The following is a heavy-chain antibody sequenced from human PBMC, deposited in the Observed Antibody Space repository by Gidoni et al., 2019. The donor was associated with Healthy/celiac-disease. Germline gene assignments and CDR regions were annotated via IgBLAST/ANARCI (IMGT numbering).Heavy chain of an antibody. CDR1: GYTFTSYA. CDR2: INAGNGNT. D-gene: IGHD3-10*01. V-gene: IGHV1-3*01. Sequence: QVQLVQSGAEVKKPGASVKVSCKASGYTFTSYAMHWVRQAPGQRLEWMGWINAGNGNTKYSQKFQGRVTITRDTSASTADMELSSLRSEDTAVYYCARGAGLWFGEQLRNYYYYYMDVWGKGTTVTVSS. CDR3: ARGAGLWFGEQLRNYYYYYMDV. J-gene: IGHJ6*03.